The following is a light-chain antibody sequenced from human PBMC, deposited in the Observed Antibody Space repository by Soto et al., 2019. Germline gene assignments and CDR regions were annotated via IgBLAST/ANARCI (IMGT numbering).Light chain of an antibody. CDR3: SSYTTSNTRQIV. Sequence: QSALTQPASVSGSPGQSITISCTGTSSDVGGYNYVSWYQHHPGKAPKLLIYDVSNRPSGISNRFSGSKSDNTASLTISGGQPEDEADYYCSSYTTSNTRQIVFGTGTKVTVL. V-gene: IGLV2-14*03. CDR2: DVS. CDR1: SSDVGGYNY. J-gene: IGLJ1*01.